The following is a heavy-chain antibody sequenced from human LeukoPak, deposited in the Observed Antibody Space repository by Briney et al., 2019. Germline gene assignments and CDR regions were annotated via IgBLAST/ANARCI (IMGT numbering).Heavy chain of an antibody. V-gene: IGHV1-69*13. Sequence: RASVKVSCKASGGTFSSYAINWVRQAPGQGLKWMGGIIPIFGTANYAQKFQGRVTITADEYTSTAYMELSSLRSEDTAVYYCARGIMITFGGVIVYHFDYWGQGTLVTVSS. D-gene: IGHD3-16*02. CDR1: GGTFSSYA. J-gene: IGHJ4*02. CDR3: ARGIMITFGGVIVYHFDY. CDR2: IIPIFGTA.